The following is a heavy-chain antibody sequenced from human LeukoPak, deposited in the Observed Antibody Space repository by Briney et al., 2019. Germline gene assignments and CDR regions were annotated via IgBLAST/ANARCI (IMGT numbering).Heavy chain of an antibody. Sequence: GGSLRLSCAASGFTVNGIYMNWVRQAPGKGLEWASVIYSGGSTYYADSVKGRFTISRDNSKNTLYLQMNSLRVEDTAVYYCAREIYGGNSGFDYWGRGTLVTVSS. CDR2: IYSGGST. J-gene: IGHJ4*02. CDR1: GFTVNGIY. D-gene: IGHD4-23*01. CDR3: AREIYGGNSGFDY. V-gene: IGHV3-53*01.